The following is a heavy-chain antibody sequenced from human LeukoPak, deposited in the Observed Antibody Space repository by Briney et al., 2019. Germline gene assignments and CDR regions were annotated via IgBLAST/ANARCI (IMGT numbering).Heavy chain of an antibody. J-gene: IGHJ3*02. CDR1: GFTFSRFA. D-gene: IGHD3-22*01. V-gene: IGHV3-30*18. CDR2: ISFEGRNT. CDR3: AKDQWDYYDTSGRPGALDI. Sequence: GRSLRLSCVVPGFTFSRFAMHWVRQAPGKGLEWVAHISFEGRNTYYADSVKGRFTISRDNSENTLYLQMNSLRAEDTAVYYCAKDQWDYYDTSGRPGALDIWGQGTMVTVSS.